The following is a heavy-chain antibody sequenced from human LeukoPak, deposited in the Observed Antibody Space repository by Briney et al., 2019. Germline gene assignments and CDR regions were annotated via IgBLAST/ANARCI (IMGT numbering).Heavy chain of an antibody. V-gene: IGHV3-30*02. D-gene: IGHD1-26*01. J-gene: IGHJ5*02. Sequence: GGSLRLSCAASGFSFRDYGMHWVRRTPGKGLEWVAFIRSDGSDKYYADSVKGRFTISRDNSKNTLYLQMNSLRAEDTAVYYCAKNSGSYRAIHWFDPWGQGTLVTVSS. CDR2: IRSDGSDK. CDR3: AKNSGSYRAIHWFDP. CDR1: GFSFRDYG.